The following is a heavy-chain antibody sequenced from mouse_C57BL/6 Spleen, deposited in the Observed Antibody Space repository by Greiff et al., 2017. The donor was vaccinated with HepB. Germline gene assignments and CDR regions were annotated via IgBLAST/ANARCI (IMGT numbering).Heavy chain of an antibody. CDR1: GYTFTSYW. V-gene: IGHV1-53*01. CDR2: INPSNGGT. Sequence: VQLQQPGTELVKPGASVKLSCKASGYTFTSYWIHWVKQRPGQGLEWIGNINPSNGGTNYNEKFKSKATLTVDKSSSTAYMQLSSLTSEDSAVYYCARELTGGSAWFAYWGQGTLVTVSA. J-gene: IGHJ3*01. D-gene: IGHD4-1*01. CDR3: ARELTGGSAWFAY.